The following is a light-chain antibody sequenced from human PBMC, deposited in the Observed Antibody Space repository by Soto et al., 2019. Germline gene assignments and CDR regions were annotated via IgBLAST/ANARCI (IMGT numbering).Light chain of an antibody. Sequence: QSALTQPPSASGSPGQSVTISCTGTSSDVGAYKYVSWYQQYPDKAPKLMIYEVSKRPSGVPDRFSGSKSGNTASLTVSGLQAEDEADYYCTSYVGSNIWVFGGGTQLTVL. CDR2: EVS. CDR1: SSDVGAYKY. J-gene: IGLJ3*02. V-gene: IGLV2-8*01. CDR3: TSYVGSNIWV.